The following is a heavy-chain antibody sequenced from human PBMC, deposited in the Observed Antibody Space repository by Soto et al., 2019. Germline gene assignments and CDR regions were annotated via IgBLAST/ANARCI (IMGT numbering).Heavy chain of an antibody. D-gene: IGHD2-2*01. CDR3: AKDCLGSSTVFDD. CDR2: LSKDGIVR. Sequence: GPLRLPCTASGFPFNPYAMSWVCPAPGQGLQWVASLSKDGIVRYYVESMKGRFFMSRDTSDNSFFLRMYRLRNENTAYYYSAKDCLGSSTVFDDGDRGTVVNVSS. V-gene: IGHV3-23*03. J-gene: IGHJ3*01. CDR1: GFPFNPYA.